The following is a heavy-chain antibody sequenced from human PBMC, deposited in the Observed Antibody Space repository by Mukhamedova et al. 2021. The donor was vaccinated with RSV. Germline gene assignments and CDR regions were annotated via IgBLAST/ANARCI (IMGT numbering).Heavy chain of an antibody. CDR2: INPSGGST. J-gene: IGHJ6*02. Sequence: WVGIINPSGGSTSYAQKFQGRVTTTRDTSTSTVYMELSSLRSEDTAVYYCARDPTPLGTGYYFYYGMDVWGQGTTVTVSS. V-gene: IGHV1-46*01. CDR3: ARDPTPLGTGYYFYYGMDV. D-gene: IGHD3/OR15-3a*01.